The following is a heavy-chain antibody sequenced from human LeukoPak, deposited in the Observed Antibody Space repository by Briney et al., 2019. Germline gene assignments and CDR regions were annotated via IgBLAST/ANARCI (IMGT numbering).Heavy chain of an antibody. CDR3: ARGGGLGEYSGYRIDY. J-gene: IGHJ4*02. V-gene: IGHV4-30-4*01. Sequence: SETLSLTCTVSGGSISSYYWSWIRQPPGKGLEWIGYIYYSGSTYYNPSLKSRVTISVDTSKNQFSLKLSSVTAADTAVYYCARGGGLGEYSGYRIDYWGQGTLVTVSS. CDR2: IYYSGST. D-gene: IGHD5-12*01. CDR1: GGSISSYY.